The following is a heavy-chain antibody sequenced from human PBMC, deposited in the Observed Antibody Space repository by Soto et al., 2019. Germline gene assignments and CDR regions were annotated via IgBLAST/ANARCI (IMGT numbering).Heavy chain of an antibody. V-gene: IGHV4-59*11. CDR3: TRANWYSEY. CDR1: GGSISNHY. CDR2: IYYNGNT. J-gene: IGHJ4*02. D-gene: IGHD7-27*01. Sequence: QVQLQESGPGLVKPSETLSLTCTVSGGSISNHYWSWIRQPPGKGLEWIGYIYYNGNTNYNPSLKSPVTMSVDTSKNQISLKLSSVTVADTAVYYCTRANWYSEYWGQGTLVTVSS.